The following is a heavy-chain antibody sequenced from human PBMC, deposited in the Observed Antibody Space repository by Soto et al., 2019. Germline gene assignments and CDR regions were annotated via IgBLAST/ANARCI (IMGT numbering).Heavy chain of an antibody. V-gene: IGHV4-34*01. CDR1: GGSFSNYY. CDR3: ARGNGIASRPADY. J-gene: IGHJ4*02. CDR2: INQSGIT. D-gene: IGHD6-13*01. Sequence: SETLSLTCAVYGGSFSNYYWSWIRQPPGKGLEWIGEINQSGITNYNPSLKSRVTISEDASKNQFSLKLSSVTAADTAVYYCARGNGIASRPADYWGQGTLVTSPQ.